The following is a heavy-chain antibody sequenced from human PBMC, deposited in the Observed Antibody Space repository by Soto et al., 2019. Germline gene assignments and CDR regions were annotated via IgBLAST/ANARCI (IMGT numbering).Heavy chain of an antibody. Sequence: GGSLRLSCAASGFTFSSYGMHWVRQAPGKGLEWVAVISYDGSNKYYADSVKGRFTISRDNSKNTLYLQMNSLRAEDTAVYYCARDRYDSTGPPRYLGQGTLGTVSS. CDR3: ARDRYDSTGPPRY. V-gene: IGHV3-30*03. J-gene: IGHJ4*02. D-gene: IGHD3-22*01. CDR2: ISYDGSNK. CDR1: GFTFSSYG.